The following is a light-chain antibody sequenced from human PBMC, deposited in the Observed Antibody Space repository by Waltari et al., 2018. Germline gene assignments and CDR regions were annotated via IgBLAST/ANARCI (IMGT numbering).Light chain of an antibody. V-gene: IGKV3-20*01. Sequence: EIVLTQSPGTLSLSPGERVTLSCRASQSVSRALAWYQQKPGQAPRLLIYGASSRATGIPDKFSGSGSGTDFSLTISRLEPEDFAVYYCQHYVRLPVTFGQGTTV. CDR3: QHYVRLPVT. CDR2: GAS. J-gene: IGKJ1*01. CDR1: QSVSRA.